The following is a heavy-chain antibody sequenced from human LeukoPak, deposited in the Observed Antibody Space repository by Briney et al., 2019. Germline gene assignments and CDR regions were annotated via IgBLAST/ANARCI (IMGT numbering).Heavy chain of an antibody. Sequence: GASVKVSCKASGGTFSSYAISWVRQAPGQGLEWMGGIIPIFGTANYARKFQGRVTITADESTSTAYMELSSLRSEDTAVYYCASRDSSYYYDSSGYLLGYWGQGTLVTVSS. CDR1: GGTFSSYA. D-gene: IGHD3-22*01. J-gene: IGHJ4*02. CDR2: IIPIFGTA. V-gene: IGHV1-69*13. CDR3: ASRDSSYYYDSSGYLLGY.